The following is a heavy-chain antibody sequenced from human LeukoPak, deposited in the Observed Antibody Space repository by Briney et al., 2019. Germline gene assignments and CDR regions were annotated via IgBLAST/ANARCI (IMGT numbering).Heavy chain of an antibody. CDR3: ARDQRIGTYYFDY. J-gene: IGHJ4*02. D-gene: IGHD2-15*01. Sequence: ASVKVSCRASGYIFSNFGISWVRQAPGQGPEWMGWINAGNGNTKYSQKFQGRVTITRDTSASTAYMELSSLRSEDTAVYYCARDQRIGTYYFDYWGQGTLVTVSS. CDR1: GYIFSNFG. CDR2: INAGNGNT. V-gene: IGHV1-3*01.